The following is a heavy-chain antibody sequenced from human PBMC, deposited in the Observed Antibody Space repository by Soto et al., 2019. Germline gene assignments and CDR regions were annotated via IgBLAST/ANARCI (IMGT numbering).Heavy chain of an antibody. J-gene: IGHJ6*02. CDR2: MSYDGSNK. D-gene: IGHD6-13*01. Sequence: GGSLRLSCAASGFTFSSYGMHWVRQAPGKGLEWVAVMSYDGSNKDYADSVKGRFTISRDNSENTLYLQMNSLRAEDTAVYYCAKDLQQLDFVYYYYSGMDVWGQGTTVTVSS. CDR3: AKDLQQLDFVYYYYSGMDV. V-gene: IGHV3-30*18. CDR1: GFTFSSYG.